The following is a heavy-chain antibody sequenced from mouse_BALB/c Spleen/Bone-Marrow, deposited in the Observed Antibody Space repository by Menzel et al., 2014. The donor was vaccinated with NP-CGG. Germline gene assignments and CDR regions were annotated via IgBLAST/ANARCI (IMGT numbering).Heavy chain of an antibody. CDR3: ACLDGYFVPY. V-gene: IGHV5-9-3*01. CDR2: ISSGASYT. CDR1: GFTFSSYA. J-gene: IGHJ3*01. Sequence: EVKLEESGGGLMKPGGSLKLSCAASGFTFSSYAMSWVRQTPEKRLEWVASISSGASYTYYPDSVKGRFTISRDNAKNTLYLQMSSLRPEDTAVYYCACLDGYFVPYWGQGTLVTVSA. D-gene: IGHD2-3*01.